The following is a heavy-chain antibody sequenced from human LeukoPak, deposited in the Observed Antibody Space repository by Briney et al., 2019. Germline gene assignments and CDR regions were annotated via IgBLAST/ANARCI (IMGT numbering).Heavy chain of an antibody. CDR1: GFIFSSYA. J-gene: IGHJ4*02. CDR2: INGNGGST. D-gene: IGHD6-6*01. V-gene: IGHV3-23*01. CDR3: AKLGKTARFHIFPYYFDY. Sequence: AGGSLRLSCAASGFIFSSYAMSWVRQAPGKGLECVSPINGNGGSTDYADSVKGRFTISRDNSKNTLYLQMNSLRAEDTAVYYCAKLGKTARFHIFPYYFDYWGQGTLVTVSS.